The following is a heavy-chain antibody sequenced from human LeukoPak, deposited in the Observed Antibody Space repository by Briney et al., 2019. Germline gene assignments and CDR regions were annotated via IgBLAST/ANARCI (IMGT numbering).Heavy chain of an antibody. Sequence: SETLSLTCTVSGGSISSYYWSWIRQPPGKGREWIEYIYYSGSTNYNPSLKSRVTISVDTSKNQFSLKLSSVTAADTAVYYCARGMVGATNFDYWGQGTLVTVSS. D-gene: IGHD1-26*01. J-gene: IGHJ4*02. V-gene: IGHV4-59*01. CDR2: IYYSGST. CDR1: GGSISSYY. CDR3: ARGMVGATNFDY.